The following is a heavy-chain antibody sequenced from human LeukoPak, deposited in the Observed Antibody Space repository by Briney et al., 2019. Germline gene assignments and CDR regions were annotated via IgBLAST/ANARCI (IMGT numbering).Heavy chain of an antibody. CDR2: ISGSGGGT. J-gene: IGHJ4*02. CDR1: GFTFSSYA. V-gene: IGHV3-23*01. Sequence: PGGSLRPSCAASGFTFSSYAMSWVRQAPEKGLEWVSTISGSGGGTYYADSVKGRFTISRDDSKNTLYLQMNSLRAEDTAVYYCVKDLGRYRNNCFDYWGQGTLVTVSS. D-gene: IGHD1-26*01. CDR3: VKDLGRYRNNCFDY.